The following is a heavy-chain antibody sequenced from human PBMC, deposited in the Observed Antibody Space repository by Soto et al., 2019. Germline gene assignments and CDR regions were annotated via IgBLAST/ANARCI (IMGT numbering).Heavy chain of an antibody. CDR1: GFSFSGSW. J-gene: IGHJ4*02. Sequence: DVQLVESGGGLVQPGGSLRLSCAASGFSFSGSWMSWVRQAPGRGLEFVANINQDGSVKNYVDSVKGRFTNSRDNAKNSVFLHMNGLRDADSGVYYCARDPGYSSFDYWGQGTLVTVSS. CDR3: ARDPGYSSFDY. D-gene: IGHD5-12*01. V-gene: IGHV3-7*01. CDR2: INQDGSVK.